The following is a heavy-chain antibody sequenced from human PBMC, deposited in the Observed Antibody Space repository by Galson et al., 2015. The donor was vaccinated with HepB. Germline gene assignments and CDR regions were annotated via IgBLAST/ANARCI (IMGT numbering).Heavy chain of an antibody. Sequence: SLRLSCAVSGFTFSSYSMNWVRQAPGKGLEWVSSISSSSSYIYYADSVMGRFTISRDNAKNSLYLQMNSLRAEDTAVYYCARESAYCSSTSCSYGMDVWGQGTTVTVSS. V-gene: IGHV3-21*01. D-gene: IGHD2-2*01. CDR1: GFTFSSYS. J-gene: IGHJ6*02. CDR2: ISSSSSYI. CDR3: ARESAYCSSTSCSYGMDV.